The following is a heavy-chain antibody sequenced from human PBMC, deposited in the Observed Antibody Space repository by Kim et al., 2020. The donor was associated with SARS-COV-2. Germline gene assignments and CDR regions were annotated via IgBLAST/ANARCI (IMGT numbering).Heavy chain of an antibody. CDR1: GFTFSSYA. D-gene: IGHD3-10*01. J-gene: IGHJ4*02. CDR2: ISGSGGST. V-gene: IGHV3-23*01. Sequence: LSLTCAASGFTFSSYAMSWVRQAPGKGLEWVSAISGSGGSTYYADSVKGRFTISRDNSKNTLYLQMNSLRAEDTAVYYCAKVGILWFGEGLSRQRGLSLYYFDYWGQGTLVTVSS. CDR3: AKVGILWFGEGLSRQRGLSLYYFDY.